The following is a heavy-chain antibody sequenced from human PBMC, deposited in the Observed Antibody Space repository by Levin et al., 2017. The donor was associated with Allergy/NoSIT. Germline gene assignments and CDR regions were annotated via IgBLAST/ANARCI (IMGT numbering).Heavy chain of an antibody. Sequence: SETLSLTCAISGASVSSNSAAWNWIRQSPSRGLEWLGRTYYRSKWYNDYAVSVKSRITINPDTSKNQFSLQLNSVTPEDTAVYYCAKGGDGAGLYYYYGMDVWGQGTTVTVSS. CDR3: AKGGDGAGLYYYYGMDV. V-gene: IGHV6-1*01. D-gene: IGHD3-16*01. CDR1: GASVSSNSAA. J-gene: IGHJ6*02. CDR2: TYYRSKWYN.